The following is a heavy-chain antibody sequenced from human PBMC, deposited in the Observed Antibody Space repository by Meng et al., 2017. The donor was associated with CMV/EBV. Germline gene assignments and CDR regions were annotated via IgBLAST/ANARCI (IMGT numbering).Heavy chain of an antibody. CDR1: TFSSYG. CDR3: AKDWPKYYDFWSGENWFDP. V-gene: IGHV3-30*02. D-gene: IGHD3-3*01. Sequence: TFSSYGMHGVRQAPGKGLEWVAFIRYDGSNKYYADSVKGRFTISRDNSKNTLYLQMNSLRAEDTAVYYCAKDWPKYYDFWSGENWFDPWGQGTLVTVSS. CDR2: IRYDGSNK. J-gene: IGHJ5*02.